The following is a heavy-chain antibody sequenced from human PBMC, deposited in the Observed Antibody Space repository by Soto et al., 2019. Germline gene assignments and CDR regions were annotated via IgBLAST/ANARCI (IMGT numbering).Heavy chain of an antibody. J-gene: IGHJ3*02. V-gene: IGHV4-38-2*01. D-gene: IGHD3-3*01. CDR3: ARVSVITIFGVVIHDAFDI. CDR2: IYHSGST. Sequence: SETLSLTCAVSGYSISSGYYWGWIRQPPGKGLEWIGSIYHSGSTYYNPSLKSRVTMSVDTSKNQFSLKLSSVTAADTAVYYCARVSVITIFGVVIHDAFDIWGQGTMVTVSS. CDR1: GYSISSGYY.